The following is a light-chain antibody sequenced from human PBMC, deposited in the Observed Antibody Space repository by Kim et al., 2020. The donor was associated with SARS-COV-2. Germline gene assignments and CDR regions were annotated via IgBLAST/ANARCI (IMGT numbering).Light chain of an antibody. V-gene: IGKV3-20*01. CDR2: GAS. CDR3: QQYGSSPRYT. CDR1: QSVSSSY. J-gene: IGKJ2*01. Sequence: PGERATLSCSASQSVSSSYLAWYQQKPGQAPRLLIYGASSRATGIPDRFSGSGSGTDFTLTISRLEPEDFAVYYCQQYGSSPRYTFGQGTKLEI.